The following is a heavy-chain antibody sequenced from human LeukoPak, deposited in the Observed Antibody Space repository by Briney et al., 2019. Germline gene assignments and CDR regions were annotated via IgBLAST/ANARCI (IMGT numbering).Heavy chain of an antibody. V-gene: IGHV3-11*01. CDR1: GFTFSDYY. D-gene: IGHD3-10*01. Sequence: GGSLRLSCAASGFTFSDYYMSWIRQAPGKGLEWVSYISSSGSTIYYADSVKGRFTISRDNAKNSLYLQMNSLRAEDTAVYYCARERYYYGSGSYYASDDYYGMDVWGQGTTVTVSS. CDR2: ISSSGSTI. CDR3: ARERYYYGSGSYYASDDYYGMDV. J-gene: IGHJ6*02.